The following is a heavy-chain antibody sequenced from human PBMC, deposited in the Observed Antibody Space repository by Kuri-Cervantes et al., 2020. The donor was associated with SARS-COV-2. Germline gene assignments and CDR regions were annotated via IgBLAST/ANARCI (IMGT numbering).Heavy chain of an antibody. Sequence: GSLRLSCAVYGGSFSGYYWSWIRQPPGKGLEWIGYIYYSGSTNYNPSLKSRVTISVDTSKNQFSLKLSSVTAADTAVYYCARTLARYYMDVWGKGTTVTVSS. J-gene: IGHJ6*03. CDR3: ARTLARYYMDV. CDR1: GGSFSGYY. D-gene: IGHD6-6*01. CDR2: IYYSGST. V-gene: IGHV4-59*01.